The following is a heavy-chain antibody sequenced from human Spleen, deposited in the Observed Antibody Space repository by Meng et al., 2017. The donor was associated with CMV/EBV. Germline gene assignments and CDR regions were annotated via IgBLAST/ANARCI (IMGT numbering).Heavy chain of an antibody. CDR3: ARSVAVRAPPSYHYAMDV. Sequence: GSLRLSCTVSGGSMSSHYWTWIRQSPGKGLEWIAHIYYSGGTNYNPSLRSRVTVSVDTSKSQFFLNLTSVTAADTAVYYCARSVAVRAPPSYHYAMDVWGQGTTVTVSS. V-gene: IGHV4-59*11. D-gene: IGHD6-19*01. CDR2: IYYSGGT. J-gene: IGHJ6*02. CDR1: GGSMSSHY.